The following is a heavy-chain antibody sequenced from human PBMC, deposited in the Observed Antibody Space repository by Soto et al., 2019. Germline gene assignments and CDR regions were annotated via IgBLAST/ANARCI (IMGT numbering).Heavy chain of an antibody. D-gene: IGHD5-12*01. CDR3: ARQGEMATIGYFDY. CDR2: IYPGDSDT. Sequence: GESLKISCQGSGYSFTGYWIGWVRQMSGEGLEWMGIIYPGDSDTRYSPSFQGQVTISADKSISTAYLQWSSLKASDTAMYYCARQGEMATIGYFDYWGQGTLVTVSS. CDR1: GYSFTGYW. V-gene: IGHV5-51*01. J-gene: IGHJ4*02.